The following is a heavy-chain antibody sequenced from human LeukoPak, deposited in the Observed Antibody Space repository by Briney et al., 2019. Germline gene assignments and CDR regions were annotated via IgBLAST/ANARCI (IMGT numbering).Heavy chain of an antibody. CDR3: ARPNSSCRYGLQDGMDI. V-gene: IGHV1-69*13. CDR2: IIPMFGAA. J-gene: IGHJ6*02. CDR1: GVTFRRYA. D-gene: IGHD6-19*01. Sequence: SVKVSCKASGVTFRRYAISWVRQAPGQGLEWMGGIIPMFGAANYAQRFQGRVTFTADVFTNTAYMEVSSLRSEDTAVYYCARPNSSCRYGLQDGMDIWGQGTTVTVSS.